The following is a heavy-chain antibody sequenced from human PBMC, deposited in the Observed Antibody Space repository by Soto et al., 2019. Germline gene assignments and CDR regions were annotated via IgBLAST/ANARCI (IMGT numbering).Heavy chain of an antibody. J-gene: IGHJ4*02. Sequence: ASVKVSCKASGYTFTGYYMHWVRQAPGQGLEWMGWINPNSGGTNYAQKFQGRVTMTRDTSISTAYMELSRLRSDDTAVYYCARVPHYGGNPFEYWGQGTRVTVSS. CDR1: GYTFTGYY. CDR2: INPNSGGT. D-gene: IGHD4-17*01. V-gene: IGHV1-2*02. CDR3: ARVPHYGGNPFEY.